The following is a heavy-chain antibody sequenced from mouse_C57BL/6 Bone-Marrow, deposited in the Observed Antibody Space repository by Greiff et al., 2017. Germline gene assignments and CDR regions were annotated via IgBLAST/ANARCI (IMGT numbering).Heavy chain of an antibody. Sequence: EVKLQESGPGLVKPSQSLSLTCSVTGYSITSGYYWNWIRQFPGNKLEWMGYISYDGSNNYNPSRKNRISITRDTSKNQFFLNLNSVTTEDTATYYCARDWGIYYGNNWYFDVWGTGTTVTVSS. CDR3: ARDWGIYYGNNWYFDV. J-gene: IGHJ1*03. CDR1: GYSITSGYY. CDR2: ISYDGSN. D-gene: IGHD2-1*01. V-gene: IGHV3-6*01.